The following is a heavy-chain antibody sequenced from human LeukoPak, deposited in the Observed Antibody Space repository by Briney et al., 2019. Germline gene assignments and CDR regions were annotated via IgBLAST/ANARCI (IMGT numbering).Heavy chain of an antibody. J-gene: IGHJ4*02. D-gene: IGHD3-22*01. V-gene: IGHV3-9*01. CDR1: GFTFDDYA. Sequence: GGSLRLSCAASGFTFDDYAMHWVRQAPGKGLEWVSGISWNSGSIGYADSVKGRFTISRDNAMNSLYLQMNSLRAEDTALYYCAKDTNPYYYDSSGYPPSYFDYWGQGTLVTVSS. CDR3: AKDTNPYYYDSSGYPPSYFDY. CDR2: ISWNSGSI.